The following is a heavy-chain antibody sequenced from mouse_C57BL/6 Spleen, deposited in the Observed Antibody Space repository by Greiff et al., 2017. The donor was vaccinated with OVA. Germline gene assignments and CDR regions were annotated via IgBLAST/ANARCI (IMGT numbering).Heavy chain of an antibody. J-gene: IGHJ1*03. CDR2: ISDGGSYT. CDR1: GFTFSSYA. Sequence: DVKLVESGGGLVKPGGSLKLSCAASGFTFSSYAMSWVRQTPEKRLEWVATISDGGSYTYYPDNVKGRFTISRDNAKNNLYLQMSHLKSEDTAMYYCARDRSYYGSSYGWYFDVWGTGTTVTVSS. V-gene: IGHV5-4*01. D-gene: IGHD1-1*01. CDR3: ARDRSYYGSSYGWYFDV.